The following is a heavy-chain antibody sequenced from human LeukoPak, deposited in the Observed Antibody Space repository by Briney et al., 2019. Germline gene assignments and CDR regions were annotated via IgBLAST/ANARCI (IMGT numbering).Heavy chain of an antibody. J-gene: IGHJ4*02. CDR1: GFTFSGYA. CDR3: AVVGATGY. CDR2: ISHDGSNK. D-gene: IGHD1-26*01. V-gene: IGHV3-30-3*01. Sequence: GGSLRLSCAASGFTFSGYAMHWVHQAPGKGLEWVAVISHDGSNKYYADSVKGRFTISRDNSKNTLYLQMNSLRAEDTAVYYCAVVGATGYWGQGTLVTVSS.